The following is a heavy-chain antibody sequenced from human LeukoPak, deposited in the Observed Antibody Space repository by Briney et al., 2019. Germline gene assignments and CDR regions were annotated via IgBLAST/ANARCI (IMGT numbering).Heavy chain of an antibody. Sequence: SVKVSCKASGGTFSSYAISWVRQAPGQGLEWMGGIIPIFGTANYAQKFQGRVTITTDESTSTAYMELSSLRSEDTAVYYCARGRPPGYAFDIWGQGTMVTVSS. CDR3: ARGRPPGYAFDI. CDR2: IIPIFGTA. J-gene: IGHJ3*02. D-gene: IGHD5-12*01. CDR1: GGTFSSYA. V-gene: IGHV1-69*05.